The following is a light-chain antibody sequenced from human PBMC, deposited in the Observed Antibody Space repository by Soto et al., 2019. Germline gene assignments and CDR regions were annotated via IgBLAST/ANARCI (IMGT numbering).Light chain of an antibody. CDR2: GAS. J-gene: IGKJ1*01. Sequence: EIVLTQSPGTLSLSPGERATLSCRASQSVSSSYLAWYQQKPGQAPRLLIYGASRRATGIPDRFSGSGSGTDFTLTISRLEPEDFAVYYCQQYGSSPKTFGQGTKVEI. CDR3: QQYGSSPKT. V-gene: IGKV3-20*01. CDR1: QSVSSSY.